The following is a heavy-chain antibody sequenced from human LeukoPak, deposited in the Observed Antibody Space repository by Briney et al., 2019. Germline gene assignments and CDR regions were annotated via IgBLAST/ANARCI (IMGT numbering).Heavy chain of an antibody. Sequence: ASVKVSCKASGYTFTRYYMHWERQAPGQGLEWMGIINPSGGSTSYAQKFQGRVTMTRDTSTSTVYMELSSLRSEDTAVYYCARDYSGAAPFDYWGQGTLVTVSS. CDR1: GYTFTRYY. D-gene: IGHD4-17*01. CDR2: INPSGGST. CDR3: ARDYSGAAPFDY. J-gene: IGHJ4*02. V-gene: IGHV1-46*01.